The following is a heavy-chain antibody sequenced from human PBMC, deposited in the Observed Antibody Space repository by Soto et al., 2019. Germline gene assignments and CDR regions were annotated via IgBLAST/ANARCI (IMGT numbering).Heavy chain of an antibody. CDR3: ARDHSFYYDSSGYYRNSNFDY. V-gene: IGHV3-21*01. Sequence: GGSLRLSCAASGFTFSSYSMNWVRQAPGKGLEWVSSISSSSYIYYADSVKGRFTISRDNAKNSLYLQMSSLRAEDTAVYYCARDHSFYYDSSGYYRNSNFDYWGQGTLVTVSS. D-gene: IGHD3-22*01. CDR2: ISSSSYI. J-gene: IGHJ4*02. CDR1: GFTFSSYS.